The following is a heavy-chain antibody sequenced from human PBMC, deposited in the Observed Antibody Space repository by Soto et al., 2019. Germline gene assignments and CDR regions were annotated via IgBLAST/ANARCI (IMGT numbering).Heavy chain of an antibody. CDR1: GFTISTYS. CDR2: INHNGGDI. D-gene: IGHD6-19*01. V-gene: IGHV3-48*01. Sequence: EEQLVESGGGLVQPGGSLRLSCAASGFTISTYSMNWVRQAPGEGLEWLTFINHNGGDIYYADSVKGRITIFRDTAKNSVYLQVDSLRTEDTAVYYCARDAVAATGGFCALDVWVQGTMVTVSS. CDR3: ARDAVAATGGFCALDV. J-gene: IGHJ3*01.